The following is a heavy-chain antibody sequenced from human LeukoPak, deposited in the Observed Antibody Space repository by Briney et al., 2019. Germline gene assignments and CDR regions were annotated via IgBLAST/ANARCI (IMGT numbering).Heavy chain of an antibody. D-gene: IGHD2-15*01. CDR3: ARGKKRYCSGGSCAHDY. Sequence: SETLSLTCAVYGVSFSGYYWSWIRQPPGKGLEWIGEINHSGSTNYNPSLKSRVTISVDTSKNQFSLKLSFVTAADTAVYYCARGKKRYCSGGSCAHDYWGQGTLVTVSS. J-gene: IGHJ4*02. CDR1: GVSFSGYY. V-gene: IGHV4-34*01. CDR2: INHSGST.